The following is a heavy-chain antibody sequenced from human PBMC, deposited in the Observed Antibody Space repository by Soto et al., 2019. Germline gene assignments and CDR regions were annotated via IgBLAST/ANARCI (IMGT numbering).Heavy chain of an antibody. D-gene: IGHD6-13*01. J-gene: IGHJ5*02. CDR1: GYTFTSYG. CDR2: ISAYNGNT. V-gene: IGHV1-18*01. Sequence: GASVKVSCKASGYTFTSYGISWVRQAPGQGLEWMGWISAYNGNTNYAQKLQGRVTMTTDTSTSTAYMELRSLRSDDTAVYYCARERREADVPYSIAAAGHNWFDPWGQGTLVTVSS. CDR3: ARERREADVPYSIAAAGHNWFDP.